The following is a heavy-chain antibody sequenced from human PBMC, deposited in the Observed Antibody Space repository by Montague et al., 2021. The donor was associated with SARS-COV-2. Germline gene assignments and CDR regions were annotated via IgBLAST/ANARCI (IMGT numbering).Heavy chain of an antibody. Sequence: SETLSLTCTVSIGSISSYYWSWIRQPPGKGLEWIGNIYYSGSTNYNPSLKSRVTISVDTSKNQFSLKLSSVTAADTAVYYCARSVFSESHRKASTKGPSVFPLAPCSRSTSESTAALGCLVKYYF. CDR3: ARSVFSESHRKASTKGPSVFPLAPCSRSTSESTAALGCLVKYYF. CDR2: IYYSGST. D-gene: IGHD3-10*01. V-gene: IGHV4-59*01. J-gene: IGHJ1*01. CDR1: IGSISSYY.